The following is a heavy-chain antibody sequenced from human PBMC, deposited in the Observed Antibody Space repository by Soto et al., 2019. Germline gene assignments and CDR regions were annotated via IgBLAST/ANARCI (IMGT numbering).Heavy chain of an antibody. J-gene: IGHJ4*02. V-gene: IGHV3-74*01. D-gene: IGHD3-10*01. CDR1: GFSFSTYW. CDR3: ARGAYRAYYLDH. Sequence: EVQLVESGGGLVQPGGSLRLSCAASGFSFSTYWMHWVRQAPGKGLVWVSRIKGDESDTNYADCVKGRFTISRDNAQNTLYLQMSSLRAEDTAIYYCARGAYRAYYLDHWGQGALVTIS. CDR2: IKGDESDT.